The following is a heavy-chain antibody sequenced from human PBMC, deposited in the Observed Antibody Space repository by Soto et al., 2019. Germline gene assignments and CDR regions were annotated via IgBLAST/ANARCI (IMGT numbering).Heavy chain of an antibody. J-gene: IGHJ5*02. CDR2: LSRSGGAT. CDR1: GFNTRFYS. Sequence: PGGSLRLSCTASGFNTRFYSMSWVRQTPGKGLEWVAALSRSGGATYYADSVRGRFTISRDASKDTLFLQMRNLRAEDTAIYYCPKGEMSTIRNSFDPWGQGTLVTVSS. D-gene: IGHD1-1*01. V-gene: IGHV3-23*01. CDR3: PKGEMSTIRNSFDP.